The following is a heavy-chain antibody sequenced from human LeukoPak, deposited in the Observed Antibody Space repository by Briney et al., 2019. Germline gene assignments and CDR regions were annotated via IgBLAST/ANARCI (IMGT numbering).Heavy chain of an antibody. J-gene: IGHJ3*02. CDR2: INPDRGGT. V-gene: IGHV1-2*02. CDR1: GYTFTRYY. Sequence: ASVKVSCKASGYTFTRYYMHWVRQAPGQGLEWRGWINPDRGGTNYAQKFQDRVTMTRDTSISTANMELSRLRSDDTAVYYCSRWLELQWDAFDIWGQGTMLTVSS. D-gene: IGHD1-7*01. CDR3: SRWLELQWDAFDI.